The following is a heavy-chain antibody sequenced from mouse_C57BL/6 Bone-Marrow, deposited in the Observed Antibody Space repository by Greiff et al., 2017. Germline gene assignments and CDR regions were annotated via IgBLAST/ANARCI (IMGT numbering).Heavy chain of an antibody. CDR3: ARRDYYGSSYAWFAY. J-gene: IGHJ3*01. V-gene: IGHV5-17*01. Sequence: DVKLVESGGGLVKPGGSLKLSCAASGFTFSDYGMHWVRQAPEKGLEWVAYISSGSSTIYYADTVKGRFTISRDNAKNTLFLQMTSLRSEDTAMYYCARRDYYGSSYAWFAYWGQGTLVTVSA. D-gene: IGHD1-1*01. CDR1: GFTFSDYG. CDR2: ISSGSSTI.